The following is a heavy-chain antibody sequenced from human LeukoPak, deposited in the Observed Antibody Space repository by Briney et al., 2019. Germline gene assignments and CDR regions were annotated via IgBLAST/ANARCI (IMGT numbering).Heavy chain of an antibody. J-gene: IGHJ4*02. Sequence: PSETLSLTCTVSGGSISSYYWSWIRQPAGKGLEGIGRIYTSGSTNYTPSLKSRVTISVDTSKNQYSLNLTSVTAAHTAVYYCARAIYDFWSGYYSDYWGQGTLVTVSS. CDR2: IYTSGST. CDR1: GGSISSYY. D-gene: IGHD3-3*01. CDR3: ARAIYDFWSGYYSDY. V-gene: IGHV4-4*07.